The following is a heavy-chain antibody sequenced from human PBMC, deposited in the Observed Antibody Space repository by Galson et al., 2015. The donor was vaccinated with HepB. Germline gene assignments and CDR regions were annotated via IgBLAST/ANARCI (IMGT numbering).Heavy chain of an antibody. Sequence: SLRLSCAASGFTFSSYSMNWVRQAPGKGPEWVSYISSSSSTIYYADSVKGRFTISRDNAKNSLYLQMNSLRAEDTAVYYCARGGNSENFDYWGQGTLVTVSS. CDR1: GFTFSSYS. CDR2: ISSSSSTI. J-gene: IGHJ4*02. D-gene: IGHD4-23*01. CDR3: ARGGNSENFDY. V-gene: IGHV3-48*01.